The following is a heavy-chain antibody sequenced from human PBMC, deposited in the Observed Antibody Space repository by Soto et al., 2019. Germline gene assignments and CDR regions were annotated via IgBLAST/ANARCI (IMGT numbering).Heavy chain of an antibody. CDR1: GGTFSSYT. J-gene: IGHJ4*02. D-gene: IGHD2-15*01. Sequence: ASVKVSCKASGGTFSSYTISWVRQAPGQGLEWMGRIIPILGIANYAQKFQGRVTITADKSTSTAYMELSSLRSEDTAVYYCARDQAYLGGSCHFDYWGQGTLVTVSS. V-gene: IGHV1-69*04. CDR2: IIPILGIA. CDR3: ARDQAYLGGSCHFDY.